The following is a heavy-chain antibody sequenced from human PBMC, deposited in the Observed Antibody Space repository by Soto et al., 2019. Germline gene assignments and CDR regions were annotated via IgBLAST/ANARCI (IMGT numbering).Heavy chain of an antibody. CDR1: GFTFDDYA. J-gene: IGHJ4*02. Sequence: GGSLRLSCAASGFTFDDYAMHWVRQAPGKGLEWVSGISWNSGSIGYADSVKGRFTISRDNAKNSLYLQMNSLRAEDTALYYCAKTTMYGSGSQFDYWGQGT. V-gene: IGHV3-9*01. D-gene: IGHD3-10*01. CDR3: AKTTMYGSGSQFDY. CDR2: ISWNSGSI.